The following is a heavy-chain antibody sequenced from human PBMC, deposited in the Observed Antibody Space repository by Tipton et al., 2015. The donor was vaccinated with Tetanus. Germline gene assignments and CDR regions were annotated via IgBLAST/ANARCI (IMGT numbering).Heavy chain of an antibody. Sequence: SLRLSCAASGFTFSSYAMHWVRQAPGKGLEWVAVISYDGSNKYYADSVKGRFTISRDNSKSTLYLQMNSLRAEDTAVYYCARDLNDYGDCGGKGVAHAFDIWGQGTMVTVSS. CDR1: GFTFSSYA. D-gene: IGHD4-17*01. CDR3: ARDLNDYGDCGGKGVAHAFDI. J-gene: IGHJ3*02. V-gene: IGHV3-30-3*01. CDR2: ISYDGSNK.